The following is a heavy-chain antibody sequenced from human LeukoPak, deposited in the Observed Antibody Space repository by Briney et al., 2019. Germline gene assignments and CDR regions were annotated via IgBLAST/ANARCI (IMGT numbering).Heavy chain of an antibody. CDR1: GFTFSRYW. V-gene: IGHV3-74*01. D-gene: IGHD6-19*01. J-gene: IGHJ4*02. CDR3: VRYYGSAWIQFDS. CDR2: INTDGRTI. Sequence: GGSLKLSCAASGFTFSRYWMHWVGQAPGKGLVWVSRINTDGRTITYADSVKGRFTISRDNAKNTLYLQMNSLRAEDTAIYYCVRYYGSAWIQFDSWGQGTLVTVSS.